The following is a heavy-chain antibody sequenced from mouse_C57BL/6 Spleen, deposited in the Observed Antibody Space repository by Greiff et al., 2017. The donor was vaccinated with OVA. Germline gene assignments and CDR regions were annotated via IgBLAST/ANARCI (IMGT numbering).Heavy chain of an antibody. Sequence: QVQLQQPGAELVMPGASVKLSCKASGYTFTSYWMHWVKQRPGQGLEWIGEIDPSDSYTNYNQKFKGKSTLTVDKSSSTAYMQLSSLTSEDSAVYYCARSGLRWAMDYWGQGTSVTVSS. CDR3: ARSGLRWAMDY. CDR2: IDPSDSYT. D-gene: IGHD2-4*01. J-gene: IGHJ4*01. CDR1: GYTFTSYW. V-gene: IGHV1-69*01.